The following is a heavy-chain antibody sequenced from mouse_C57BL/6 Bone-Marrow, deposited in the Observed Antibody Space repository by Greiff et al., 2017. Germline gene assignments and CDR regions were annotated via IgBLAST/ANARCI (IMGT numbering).Heavy chain of an antibody. V-gene: IGHV14-4*01. D-gene: IGHD2-3*01. Sequence: EVKLVESGAELVRPGASVKLSCTASGFNIKDDYMHWVKQRPEQGLEWIGWIDPENGDTEYASKFQGKATITADTSSNTAYLQLSSLTSEDTAVXYCTTYDGYYAMDYWGQGTSVTVSS. CDR1: GFNIKDDY. CDR3: TTYDGYYAMDY. J-gene: IGHJ4*01. CDR2: IDPENGDT.